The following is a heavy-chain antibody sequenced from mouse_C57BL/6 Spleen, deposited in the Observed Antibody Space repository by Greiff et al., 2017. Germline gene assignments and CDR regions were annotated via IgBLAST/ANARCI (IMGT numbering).Heavy chain of an antibody. CDR2: ISSGSSTI. J-gene: IGHJ3*01. Sequence: EVKLQESGGGLVKPGGSLKLSCAASGFTFSDYGMHWVRQAPEKGLEWVAYISSGSSTIYYADTVKGRFTISRDNAKNTLFLQMTSLRSEDTAMYYCANYGTKSPAYWGQGTLVTVSA. D-gene: IGHD1-1*01. V-gene: IGHV5-17*01. CDR3: ANYGTKSPAY. CDR1: GFTFSDYG.